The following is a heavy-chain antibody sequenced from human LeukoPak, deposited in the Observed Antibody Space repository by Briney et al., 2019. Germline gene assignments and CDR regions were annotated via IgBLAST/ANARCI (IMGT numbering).Heavy chain of an antibody. CDR3: ARGPYSYDSSGAFDI. CDR1: GGSISSSSYY. CDR2: IYHSGST. D-gene: IGHD3-22*01. Sequence: SETLSLTCTVSGGSISSSSYYWGWIRQPPGKGLEWIGSIYHSGSTFDNPSLKSRVTISVDTSKNQFSLKLSSVTAADTAVYFCARGPYSYDSSGAFDIWGQGTMVTVSS. V-gene: IGHV4-39*07. J-gene: IGHJ3*02.